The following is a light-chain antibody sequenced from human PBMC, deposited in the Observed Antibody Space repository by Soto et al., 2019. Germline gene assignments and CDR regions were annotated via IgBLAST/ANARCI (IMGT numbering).Light chain of an antibody. Sequence: QSALTQPASVSGSPGQSITISCTGTSSDVGGYNYVSWYQHHPGKAPKLMIYQVTNRPSGVSNRFSGGKSGNTASLTISGLQAEDEADYYCSSYTSSSTDVVFGGGTKVTVL. CDR3: SSYTSSSTDVV. J-gene: IGLJ2*01. CDR2: QVT. CDR1: SSDVGGYNY. V-gene: IGLV2-14*01.